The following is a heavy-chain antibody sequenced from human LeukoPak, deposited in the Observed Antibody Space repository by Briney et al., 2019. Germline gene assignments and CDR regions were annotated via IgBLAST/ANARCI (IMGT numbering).Heavy chain of an antibody. V-gene: IGHV1-2*02. J-gene: IGHJ4*02. Sequence: GASVKVSCKASGYTFTGYYMHWVRQAPGQGLEWMGWINPNSGGTNYAQKFQGRVTMTRDTYISTASMELSSLRSDDTAVYYCARVYDYIWGTYRYALDHWGQGTLVTVSS. CDR3: ARVYDYIWGTYRYALDH. CDR1: GYTFTGYY. D-gene: IGHD3-16*02. CDR2: INPNSGGT.